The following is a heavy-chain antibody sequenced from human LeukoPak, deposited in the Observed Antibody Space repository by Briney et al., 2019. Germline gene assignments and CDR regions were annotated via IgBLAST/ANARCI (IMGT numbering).Heavy chain of an antibody. CDR1: GGSISPYY. CDR3: ARGNYYDSSTYYRAFDI. V-gene: IGHV4-59*01. D-gene: IGHD3-22*01. CDR2: IYYSGST. Sequence: SETLSLTCTVSGGSISPYYWSWIRQPPGKGLEWIGYIYYSGSTNYNPSLKSRVTISVDTSKNQFSLKLSSVTAADTAVYYCARGNYYDSSTYYRAFDIWGQGTMVTVSS. J-gene: IGHJ3*02.